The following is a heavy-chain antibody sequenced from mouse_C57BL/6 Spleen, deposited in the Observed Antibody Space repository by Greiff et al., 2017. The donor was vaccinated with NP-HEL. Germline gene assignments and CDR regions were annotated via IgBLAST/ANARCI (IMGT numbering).Heavy chain of an antibody. CDR1: GYTFTDYY. V-gene: IGHV1-76*01. J-gene: IGHJ2*01. CDR3: ARSGGAYYLDY. CDR2: IYPGSGNT. Sequence: QVQLQQSGAELVRPGASVKLSCKASGYTFTDYYINWVKQRPGQGLEWIARIYPGSGNTYYNEKFKGKATLTAEKSSSTADMQLSSLTSEDSAVYFCARSGGAYYLDYWGQGTTLTVSS. D-gene: IGHD2-10*01.